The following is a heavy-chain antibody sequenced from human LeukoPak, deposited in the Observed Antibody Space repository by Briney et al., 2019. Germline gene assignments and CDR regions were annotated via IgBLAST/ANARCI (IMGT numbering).Heavy chain of an antibody. CDR2: MYYSGST. Sequence: SETLPLTCTVSGDAITGSSYYWGWIRQPPGKGLEWIGSMYYSGSTFSNPSLRSRVNMSADTSKNQFSLKLSSVTAADTAVYYCARQYYDRTGYYYFDNWSQGTQVTVSS. D-gene: IGHD3-22*01. CDR3: ARQYYDRTGYYYFDN. CDR1: GDAITGSSYY. J-gene: IGHJ4*02. V-gene: IGHV4-39*01.